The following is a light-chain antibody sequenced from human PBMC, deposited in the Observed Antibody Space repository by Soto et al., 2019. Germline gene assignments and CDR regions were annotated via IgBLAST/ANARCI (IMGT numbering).Light chain of an antibody. CDR2: DVS. CDR3: SSYTSSSTLV. Sequence: QSALTQPASVSGSPGQSITISCTGTSSDVGGYNYVSWYQQHPGQAPKLMIYDVSNRPSGVSNRFSGSNSGNTASLTISGLQAEDEADYYCSSYTSSSTLVFGTGTKVTVL. V-gene: IGLV2-14*01. J-gene: IGLJ1*01. CDR1: SSDVGGYNY.